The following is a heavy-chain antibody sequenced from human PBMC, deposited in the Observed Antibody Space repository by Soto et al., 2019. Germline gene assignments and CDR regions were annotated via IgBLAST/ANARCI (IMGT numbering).Heavy chain of an antibody. Sequence: QLQLQESGSGLVKTSQTLSLTCAVSGGSIGGVGYSWSWIRQPPGGGLAWIGYMYHSGTFLKSPSLKTRLTMSLDMSKNQFSLTLNSMTAADTAVYYCARAQFYSGSGNYNNLMFDAWGQGIQVTVSS. J-gene: IGHJ5*02. CDR3: ARAQFYSGSGNYNNLMFDA. V-gene: IGHV4-30-2*01. CDR1: GGSIGGVGYS. D-gene: IGHD3-10*01. CDR2: MYHSGTF.